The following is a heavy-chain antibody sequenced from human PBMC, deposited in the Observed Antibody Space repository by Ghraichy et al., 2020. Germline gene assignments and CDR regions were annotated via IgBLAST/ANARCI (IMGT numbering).Heavy chain of an antibody. Sequence: ASVKVSCKVSGYTLTELSMHWVRQAPGKGLEWMGGFDPEDGETIYAQKFQGRVTMTEDTSTDTAYMELSSLRSEDTAVYYCATDWPPYYYGSGTRYYGMDVWGQGTTVTVSS. CDR2: FDPEDGET. V-gene: IGHV1-24*01. CDR1: GYTLTELS. D-gene: IGHD3-10*01. CDR3: ATDWPPYYYGSGTRYYGMDV. J-gene: IGHJ6*02.